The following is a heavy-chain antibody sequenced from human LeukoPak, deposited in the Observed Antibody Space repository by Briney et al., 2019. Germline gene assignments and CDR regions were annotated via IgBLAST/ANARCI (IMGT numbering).Heavy chain of an antibody. CDR2: IIPIFGTA. V-gene: IGHV1-69*13. CDR1: GGTFSSYA. Sequence: VASVKVSCTASGGTFSSYAISWVRQAPGQGPEWMGGIIPIFGTANYAQKFQGRVTITADESTSTAYMELSSLRSEDTAVYYCARDLQWLVYGWFDPWGQGTLVTVSS. CDR3: ARDLQWLVYGWFDP. J-gene: IGHJ5*02. D-gene: IGHD6-19*01.